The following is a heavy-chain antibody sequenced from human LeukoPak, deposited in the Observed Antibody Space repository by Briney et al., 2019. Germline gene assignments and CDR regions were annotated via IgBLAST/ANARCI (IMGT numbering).Heavy chain of an antibody. CDR1: GGSISSYY. CDR2: IYYSGST. J-gene: IGHJ4*02. D-gene: IGHD2-21*01. CDR3: ARSFVVVIATEGEAFDY. V-gene: IGHV4-59*08. Sequence: SETLSLTCTVSGGSISSYYWSWIRQPPGKGLEWIGYIYYSGSTNYNPSLKSRVTISVDTSKNQFSLKLSSVTAADTAVYYCARSFVVVIATEGEAFDYWGQGTLVTVSS.